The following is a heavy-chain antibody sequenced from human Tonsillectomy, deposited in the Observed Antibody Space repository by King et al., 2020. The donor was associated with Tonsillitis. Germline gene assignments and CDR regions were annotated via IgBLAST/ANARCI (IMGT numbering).Heavy chain of an antibody. J-gene: IGHJ4*02. CDR2: ISSSGDTI. D-gene: IGHD5-18*01. V-gene: IGHV3-11*01. CDR1: GFTFSDSY. Sequence: QVQLVESGGGLVKPGGSLRLSCAASGFTFSDSYMSWIRQAPGKGLEWVSYISSSGDTIYYADSVKGRFTISRDNTNNSLYLQMNSLRAEDTAVYYCARDLGYSYGYSYYFDYWGQGILVTVSS. CDR3: ARDLGYSYGYSYYFDY.